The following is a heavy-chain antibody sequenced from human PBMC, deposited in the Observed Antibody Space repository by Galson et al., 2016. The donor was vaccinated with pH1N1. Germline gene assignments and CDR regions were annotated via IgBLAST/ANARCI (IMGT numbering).Heavy chain of an antibody. Sequence: SLRLSCAASGFTFSSFGMHWVRQAPGKGLEWVAVISYDGRNEYYADSVKGRFALSRDNSKNPMYMQMNGLRPEDTAMYYCAKATEFCRGGSCYANWFDPWGQGTLVTVSS. V-gene: IGHV3-30*18. CDR1: GFTFSSFG. CDR3: AKATEFCRGGSCYANWFDP. CDR2: ISYDGRNE. D-gene: IGHD2-15*01. J-gene: IGHJ5*02.